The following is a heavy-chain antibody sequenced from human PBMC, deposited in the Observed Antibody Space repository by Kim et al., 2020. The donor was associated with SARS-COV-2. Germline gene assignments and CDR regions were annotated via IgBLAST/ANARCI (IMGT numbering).Heavy chain of an antibody. J-gene: IGHJ4*02. CDR1: GFTFSTYA. D-gene: IGHD6-6*01. Sequence: GGSLRLSCAASGFTFSTYAMSWVRQAPGKGLEWVSAVSFSGGSSYYADSVKGRFTISRDNSKNTLYLQMNSLRAEDTAVYYCAKERARQLDVIDYWGQGTQVTVSS. CDR2: VSFSGGSS. CDR3: AKERARQLDVIDY. V-gene: IGHV3-23*01.